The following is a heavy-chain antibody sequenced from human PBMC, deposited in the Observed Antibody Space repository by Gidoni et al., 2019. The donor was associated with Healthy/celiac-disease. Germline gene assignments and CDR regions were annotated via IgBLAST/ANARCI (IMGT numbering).Heavy chain of an antibody. J-gene: IGHJ5*02. V-gene: IGHV3-20*01. Sequence: EVQLLESGGGVVLTGGSLSLYCAASGFPFDDDGMSWIPQALEKWLEWVSGINWNGGSKGYADFVKGRVIISRDNAKNSLYLQMNSLRAEDTALYHCARALAPRGWFDPWVQGTLVTVSS. CDR3: ARALAPRGWFDP. CDR2: INWNGGSK. CDR1: GFPFDDDG.